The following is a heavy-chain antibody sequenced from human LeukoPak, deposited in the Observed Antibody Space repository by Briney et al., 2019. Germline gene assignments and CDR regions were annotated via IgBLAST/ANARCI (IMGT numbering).Heavy chain of an antibody. Sequence: SETLSLTCAVSGGSISSGGYSWSWIRQPPGKGLEWIGYIYYSGSTYYNPSLKSRVTISVDTSKNHFSLNLTSVTAADTAVYYCARGVTVTTWGHYYYYYMDVWGKGTTVTVSS. V-gene: IGHV4-30-4*07. D-gene: IGHD4-17*01. CDR1: GGSISSGGYS. CDR2: IYYSGST. CDR3: ARGVTVTTWGHYYYYYMDV. J-gene: IGHJ6*03.